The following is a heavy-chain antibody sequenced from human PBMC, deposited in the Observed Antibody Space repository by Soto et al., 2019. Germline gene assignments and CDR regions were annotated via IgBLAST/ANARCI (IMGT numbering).Heavy chain of an antibody. Sequence: WGSLRLSCAASGFTFIIYAISLFRKFAGKWLEWVSTISDSADSAYYADSVKGRFTISRDNSKNTLYLQMNSLRAEDTAVYYCARPYGGKIGDALDLWGQGTTVTVSS. CDR3: ARPYGGKIGDALDL. CDR1: GFTFIIYA. J-gene: IGHJ3*01. CDR2: ISDSADSA. D-gene: IGHD2-15*01. V-gene: IGHV3-23*01.